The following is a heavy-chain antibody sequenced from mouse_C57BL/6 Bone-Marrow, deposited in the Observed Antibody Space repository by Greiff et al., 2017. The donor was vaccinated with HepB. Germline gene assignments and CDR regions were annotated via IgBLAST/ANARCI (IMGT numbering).Heavy chain of an antibody. V-gene: IGHV2-6*01. CDR3: ASDYYGSMDY. Sequence: QVQLQQSGPGLVAPSQSLSIICTVSGFSLTSYGVDWVRQSPGKGLEWLGVIWGVGSTNYNSALKSRLSISKDNSKSQVFLKMNSLQTDDTAMYYCASDYYGSMDYWGQGTSVTVSS. D-gene: IGHD1-1*01. CDR1: GFSLTSYG. CDR2: IWGVGST. J-gene: IGHJ4*01.